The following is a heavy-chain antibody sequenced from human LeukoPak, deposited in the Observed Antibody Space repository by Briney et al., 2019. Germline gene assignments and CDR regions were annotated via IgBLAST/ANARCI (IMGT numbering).Heavy chain of an antibody. V-gene: IGHV3-23*01. CDR3: ARVIRITIFGVVTEPCYFDY. J-gene: IGHJ4*02. CDR2: ISGSGGST. D-gene: IGHD3-3*01. CDR1: GFTFSSYA. Sequence: AGGSLRLSCAASGFTFSSYAMSWVRQAPGKGLEWVSAISGSGGSTYYADSVKGRFTISRDNAKNSLYLQMNSLRAEDTAVYYCARVIRITIFGVVTEPCYFDYWGQGTLVTVSS.